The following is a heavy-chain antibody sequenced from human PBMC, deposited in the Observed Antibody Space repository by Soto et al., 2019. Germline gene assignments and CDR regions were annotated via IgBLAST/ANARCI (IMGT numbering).Heavy chain of an antibody. V-gene: IGHV4-38-2*02. Sequence: SETLSLTCLVSGFPISSPYSWGWIRQPPGKGLEWIGSISHTGTTSYSPSLTSRVSTSVDTSKNQVSLKLTSVTAADTAVYFCARVTMVIRDSDHFGVDVWGHGTTVTVSS. D-gene: IGHD4-17*01. CDR3: ARVTMVIRDSDHFGVDV. CDR1: GFPISSPYS. CDR2: ISHTGTT. J-gene: IGHJ6*02.